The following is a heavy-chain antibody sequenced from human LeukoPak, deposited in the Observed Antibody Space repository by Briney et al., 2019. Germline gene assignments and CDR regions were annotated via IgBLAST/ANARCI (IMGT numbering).Heavy chain of an antibody. CDR2: INHSGST. D-gene: IGHD3-22*01. CDR1: GGSFSGYY. J-gene: IGHJ4*02. Sequence: PSETLSLTCAVYGGSFSGYYWSWIRQPPGEGLEWIGEINHSGSTNYNPSLKSRVTISVDTSKNQFSLKLSSVTAADTAVYYCARGFGNDSSGYYFDYWGQGSLVTVSS. CDR3: ARGFGNDSSGYYFDY. V-gene: IGHV4-34*01.